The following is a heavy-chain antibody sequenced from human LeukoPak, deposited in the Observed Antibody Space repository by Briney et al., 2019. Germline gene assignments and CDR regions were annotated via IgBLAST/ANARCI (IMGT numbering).Heavy chain of an antibody. CDR2: ISTDGSST. CDR1: GFTFSNYR. Sequence: AGSLRLSCAASGFTFSNYRMHWVRQAPGKGLVWVSRISTDGSSTTYADSVKGRFTISRDNAKNTLYLQMDSVRAEDTAVYYCARLTVAGTNYWGQGTLVTVSS. V-gene: IGHV3-74*01. CDR3: ARLTVAGTNY. D-gene: IGHD6-19*01. J-gene: IGHJ4*02.